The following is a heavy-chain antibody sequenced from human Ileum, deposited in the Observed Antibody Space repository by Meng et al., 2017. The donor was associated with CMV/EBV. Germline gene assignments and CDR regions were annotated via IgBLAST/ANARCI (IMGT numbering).Heavy chain of an antibody. CDR3: PRLDGVPDSMDGFDY. D-gene: IGHD2-2*03. CDR1: GYRFTTYW. Sequence: GGSLRLSCTASGYRFTTYWIAWVRQMPGKGPEWMGIIYPADSDTRYRPSFRGQVTMSVDKFINTAYLQWSSLKASDTAMYYCPRLDGVPDSMDGFDYWGQGTLVTVSS. V-gene: IGHV5-51*01. CDR2: IYPADSDT. J-gene: IGHJ4*02.